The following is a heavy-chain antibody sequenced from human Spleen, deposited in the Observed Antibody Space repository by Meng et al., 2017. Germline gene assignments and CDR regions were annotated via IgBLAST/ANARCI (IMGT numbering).Heavy chain of an antibody. CDR3: ARGVQHYDYVWGSYRYYFDY. CDR2: INHSGST. D-gene: IGHD3-16*02. Sequence: GSLRRSCAVYGGSFSGYYWSWIRQPPGKGLEWIGEINHSGSTNYNPSLKSRVTISVDTSKNQFSLKLSSVTAADTAVYYCARGVQHYDYVWGSYRYYFDYWGQGTLVTVSS. V-gene: IGHV4-34*01. CDR1: GGSFSGYY. J-gene: IGHJ4*02.